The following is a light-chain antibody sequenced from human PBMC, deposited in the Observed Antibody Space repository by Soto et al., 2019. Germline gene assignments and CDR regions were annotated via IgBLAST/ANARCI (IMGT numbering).Light chain of an antibody. Sequence: DIQMTQSPSSVSASVGDRVTITCRASQDISSWLAWYQQKPGKAPNLLIYAASSLQSGVPSRFSGSGSGTDFTLTISSLQPEDFATYYCQQANSSPPITFGQGTRLEIK. V-gene: IGKV1D-12*01. J-gene: IGKJ5*01. CDR3: QQANSSPPIT. CDR1: QDISSW. CDR2: AAS.